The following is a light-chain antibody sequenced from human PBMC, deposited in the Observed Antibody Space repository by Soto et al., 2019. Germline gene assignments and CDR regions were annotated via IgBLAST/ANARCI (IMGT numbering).Light chain of an antibody. V-gene: IGKV1-5*03. CDR1: QTIDSW. CDR2: KAS. Sequence: DIQMTQSPSTLSASVGDRVTITCRASQTIDSWLAWYQQRPGKPPNLLIYKASTLASGVPSRFSGSGSGTEFTLTINSLQPDDFATYYCQQYSTYPITFGQGTRLEIK. CDR3: QQYSTYPIT. J-gene: IGKJ5*01.